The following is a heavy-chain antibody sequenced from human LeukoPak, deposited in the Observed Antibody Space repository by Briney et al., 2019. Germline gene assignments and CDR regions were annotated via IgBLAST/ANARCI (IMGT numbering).Heavy chain of an antibody. D-gene: IGHD3-10*02. J-gene: IGHJ4*02. Sequence: GESLKISCKGSGYSFTSYWIGWVRQMPEKGLEWMGIIYPGDSDTRYSPSFQGQVTISADKSSSTAYLQWSSLKASDTAMYFCARHSVRRTYYFDYWGQGTLDTVSS. CDR2: IYPGDSDT. CDR3: ARHSVRRTYYFDY. V-gene: IGHV5-51*01. CDR1: GYSFTSYW.